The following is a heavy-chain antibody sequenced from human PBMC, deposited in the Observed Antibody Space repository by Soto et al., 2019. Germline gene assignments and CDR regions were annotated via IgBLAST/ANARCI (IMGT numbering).Heavy chain of an antibody. CDR3: ANYDNSGFGFWG. V-gene: IGHV4-34*01. CDR2: ANDRGSR. CDR1: GGSFSGYF. Sequence: SETLSLTCAVYGGSFSGYFWSWLRQPPGKGLEWLAEANDRGSRNYNPSLRGRLTISLDTSKNQFSLRLWSVTAADTAVYYCANYDNSGFGFWGWGQGTLVTVSS. D-gene: IGHD3-22*01. J-gene: IGHJ4*02.